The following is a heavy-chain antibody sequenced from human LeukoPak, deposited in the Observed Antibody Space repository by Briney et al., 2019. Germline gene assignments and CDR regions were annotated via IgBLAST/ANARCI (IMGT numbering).Heavy chain of an antibody. D-gene: IGHD3-3*01. Sequence: SETLSLTCAVYGGSFGGYYWSWIRQPPGKGLERIGEINHSGSTNYNPSLKSRVTISVGTSKNQFSLKLSSVTAADTAVYYCASRLRFLGFDYWGQGTLVTVSS. CDR3: ASRLRFLGFDY. J-gene: IGHJ4*02. CDR2: INHSGST. V-gene: IGHV4-34*01. CDR1: GGSFGGYY.